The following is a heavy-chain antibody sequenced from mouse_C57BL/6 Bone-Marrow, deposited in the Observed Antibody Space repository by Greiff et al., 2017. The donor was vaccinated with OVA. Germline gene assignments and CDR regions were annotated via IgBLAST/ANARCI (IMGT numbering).Heavy chain of an antibody. D-gene: IGHD2-4*01. V-gene: IGHV3-1*01. Sequence: EVMLVESGPGMVKPSQSLSLTCTVTGYSITSGYDWHWIRHFPGNKLEWMGYISYSGSTNYNPSLKSRISITHDTSKNHFFLKLNSVTTEDTATYYCARGLRRDSFAYWGQGTLVTVSA. CDR3: ARGLRRDSFAY. CDR2: ISYSGST. CDR1: GYSITSGYD. J-gene: IGHJ3*01.